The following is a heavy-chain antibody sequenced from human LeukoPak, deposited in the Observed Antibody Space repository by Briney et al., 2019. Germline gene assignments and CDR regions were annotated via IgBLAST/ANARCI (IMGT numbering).Heavy chain of an antibody. CDR3: AREAGNDSSGYYFHYFDY. D-gene: IGHD3-22*01. V-gene: IGHV1-69*04. Sequence: ASVKVSCKASGGTFMRHSISWVRQAPGQGLEWMGRIIPILDIANYAQKFQGRVTITADKSTSTAYMELSSLRSEDTAVYYCAREAGNDSSGYYFHYFDYWGQGTLVTVSS. CDR2: IIPILDIA. J-gene: IGHJ4*02. CDR1: GGTFMRHS.